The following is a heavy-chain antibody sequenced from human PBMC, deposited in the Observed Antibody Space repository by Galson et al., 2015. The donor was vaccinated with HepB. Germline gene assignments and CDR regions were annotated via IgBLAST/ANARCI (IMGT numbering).Heavy chain of an antibody. D-gene: IGHD5-12*01. CDR2: ISSGSTYI. CDR1: GFTFSSYS. J-gene: IGHJ4*02. V-gene: IGHV3-21*01. CDR3: ARGDIVGPSHPFFFEY. Sequence: SLRLSCAASGFTFSSYSMNWVRQAPGKGLEWVSSISSGSTYIYYADPVKGRFTVSRDNAKNSLYLQMNSLRAEDTAVYYCARGDIVGPSHPFFFEYWGQGTPVTVSS.